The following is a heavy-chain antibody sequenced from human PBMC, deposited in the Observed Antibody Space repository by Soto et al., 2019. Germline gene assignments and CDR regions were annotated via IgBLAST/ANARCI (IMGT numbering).Heavy chain of an antibody. J-gene: IGHJ5*02. CDR1: GYTFTSYG. D-gene: IGHD6-13*01. CDR2: INCYNGNT. Sequence: GASVKVSCKASGYTFTSYGISWVRQAPGQGLEWMGWINCYNGNTNYAQKLQGRVTMTTETSTSTAYMELRSLRSDDTAVYYCARDRYIAAAGRRNWFDPWGQGTLVTVSS. V-gene: IGHV1-18*01. CDR3: ARDRYIAAAGRRNWFDP.